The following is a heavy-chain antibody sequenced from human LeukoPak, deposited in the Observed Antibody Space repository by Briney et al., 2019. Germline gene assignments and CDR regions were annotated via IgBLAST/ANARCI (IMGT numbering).Heavy chain of an antibody. CDR2: IWYDGSNK. D-gene: IGHD6-19*01. CDR3: ARDPPEYSSGPAGGGMDV. V-gene: IGHV3-33*01. J-gene: IGHJ6*02. Sequence: QPGRSLRLSCAASGFTFSSYGMHWVRQAPGKGLEWVAVIWYDGSNKYYADSVKGRFTISRDNSKNTLYLQMNSLRAEDTAVYYCARDPPEYSSGPAGGGMDVWGQGTTVTVSS. CDR1: GFTFSSYG.